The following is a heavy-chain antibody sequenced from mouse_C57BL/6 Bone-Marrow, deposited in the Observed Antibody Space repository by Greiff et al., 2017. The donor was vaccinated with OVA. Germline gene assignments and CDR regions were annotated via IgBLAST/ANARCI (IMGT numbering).Heavy chain of an antibody. V-gene: IGHV5-9-1*02. CDR2: ISSGGDYI. D-gene: IGHD1-1*01. Sequence: EVMLVESGEGLVKPGGSLKLSCAASGFTFSSYAMSWVRQTPEKRLEWVAYISSGGDYIYYADTVKGRFTISRDNARNTLYLQMSSLNSEDTAMYYCTRGDTTVVATDYWGQGTTLTVSS. CDR3: TRGDTTVVATDY. J-gene: IGHJ2*01. CDR1: GFTFSSYA.